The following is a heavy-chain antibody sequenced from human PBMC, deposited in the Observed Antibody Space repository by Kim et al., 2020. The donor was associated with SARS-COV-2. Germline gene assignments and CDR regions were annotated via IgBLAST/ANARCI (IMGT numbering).Heavy chain of an antibody. J-gene: IGHJ6*02. D-gene: IGHD6-19*01. CDR2: IWSDGSNK. CDR1: GFPFSRYG. V-gene: IGHV3-30*02. Sequence: GGSLRLSCAASGFPFSRYGMHWVRQAPGKGLEWVAFIWSDGSNKYHADSVKGRFTISRDNFKNTMYLQMNTLRAEDTALYYCAKDPRDTSGWNSNFYYYYGMDCCGQGTTVTVSS. CDR3: AKDPRDTSGWNSNFYYYYGMDC.